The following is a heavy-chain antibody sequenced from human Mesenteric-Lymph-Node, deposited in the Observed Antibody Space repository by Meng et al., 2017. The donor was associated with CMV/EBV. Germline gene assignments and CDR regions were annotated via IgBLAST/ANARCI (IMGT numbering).Heavy chain of an antibody. V-gene: IGHV3-48*04. D-gene: IGHD6-6*01. CDR3: TRDERGYSSSSTLYYYYGMDV. CDR2: ISSSSTTI. J-gene: IGHJ6*02. CDR1: GFIFSKYT. Sequence: GESLKISCAASGFIFSKYTMNWVRQAPGKGLEWVSYISSSSTTIHYADSVKGRFTISRDNAKNSLYLQMNSLRAEDTAVYYCTRDERGYSSSSTLYYYYGMDVWGQGTTVTVSS.